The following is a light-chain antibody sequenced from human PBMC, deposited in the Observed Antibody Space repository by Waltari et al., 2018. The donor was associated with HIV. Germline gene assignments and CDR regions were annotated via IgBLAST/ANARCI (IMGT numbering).Light chain of an antibody. Sequence: HSALTQPPPVSGSPGQSITISCTGTRSDVESYNLVSWYQQHPGKAPQLMIYEVTKRPSGVSNRFSGSKSGNTASLTISGLQAEDEADYYCCSYAGSSTWVFGGGTKLTVL. CDR2: EVT. CDR3: CSYAGSSTWV. V-gene: IGLV2-23*02. J-gene: IGLJ3*02. CDR1: RSDVESYNL.